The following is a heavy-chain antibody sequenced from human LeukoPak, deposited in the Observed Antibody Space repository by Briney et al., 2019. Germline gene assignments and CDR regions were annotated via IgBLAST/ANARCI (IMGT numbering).Heavy chain of an antibody. CDR2: IIPILGIT. CDR3: ARDRGDGYKSLGFDY. D-gene: IGHD5-24*01. CDR1: GGTFGSYA. Sequence: GASVKVSCKASGGTFGSYAFSWVRQAPGQGLEWMGRIIPILGITNYAQKFQGRVTITADKSTSTAYMELSSLRFEDTAVYYCARDRGDGYKSLGFDYWGQGSLVTVSS. J-gene: IGHJ4*02. V-gene: IGHV1-69*04.